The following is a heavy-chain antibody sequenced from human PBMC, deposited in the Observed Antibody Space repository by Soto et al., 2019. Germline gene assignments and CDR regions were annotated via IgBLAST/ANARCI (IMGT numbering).Heavy chain of an antibody. CDR2: IIPIFGTA. Sequence: SVKVSCKASGCTFSSYAISWVRQAPGQGLEWMGGIIPIFGTANYAQKFQGRVTITADESTSTAYMELSSLRSEDTAVYYCARDRNIVATIYNYYGMDVWGQGTTVTVSS. V-gene: IGHV1-69*13. D-gene: IGHD5-12*01. CDR3: ARDRNIVATIYNYYGMDV. J-gene: IGHJ6*02. CDR1: GCTFSSYA.